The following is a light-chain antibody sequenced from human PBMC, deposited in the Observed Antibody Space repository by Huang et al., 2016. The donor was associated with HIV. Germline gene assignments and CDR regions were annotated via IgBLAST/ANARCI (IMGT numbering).Light chain of an antibody. CDR2: AAS. CDR1: QDIGTS. Sequence: AVQLTQSPSSLSASVGDTVIISCRASQDIGTSLAWYQRRTVRAPQLLIAAASTLQTGVPSRFSGDSAGTYFTLFITNLPPEDFATYYCQQLHTYPITFGQGTRLDMK. V-gene: IGKV1-13*02. CDR3: QQLHTYPIT. J-gene: IGKJ5*01.